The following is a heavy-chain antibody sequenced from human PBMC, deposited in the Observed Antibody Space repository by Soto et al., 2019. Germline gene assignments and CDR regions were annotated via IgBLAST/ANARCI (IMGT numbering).Heavy chain of an antibody. D-gene: IGHD4-4*01. CDR3: ARGDDYSNYEAYYYGMDV. J-gene: IGHJ6*02. V-gene: IGHV1-2*04. CDR2: INPNSGGT. CDR1: GYTFTGYY. Sequence: ASVKVSCKASGYTFTGYYMHWVRQAPGQGLEWMGWINPNSGGTNYAQKFQGWVTMTRDTSISTAYMELSRLRSDDTAVYYCARGDDYSNYEAYYYGMDVWGQGITVTVSS.